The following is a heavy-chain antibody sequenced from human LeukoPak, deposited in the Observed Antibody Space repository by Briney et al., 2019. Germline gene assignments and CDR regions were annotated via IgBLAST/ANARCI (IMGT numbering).Heavy chain of an antibody. J-gene: IGHJ4*02. CDR1: GYTFTSYY. CDR2: INPSGGST. V-gene: IGHV1-46*01. D-gene: IGHD3-10*01. Sequence: ASVKVSCKASGYTFTSYYMHWVRQAPGQGLEWMGIINPSGGSTSYAQKFQGRVTMTRDTSTSTVYMELSSLRSEDTAVYYCARDPPHGTFYGSASPGCYFDYWGQGTLVTVSS. CDR3: ARDPPHGTFYGSASPGCYFDY.